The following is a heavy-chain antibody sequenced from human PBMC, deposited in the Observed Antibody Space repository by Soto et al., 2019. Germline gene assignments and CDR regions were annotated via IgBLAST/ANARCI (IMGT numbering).Heavy chain of an antibody. D-gene: IGHD4-4*01. Sequence: PSETLSLTCTVSGGSIISYYWSWIRQPPGKGLEWIGYIYYSGSTNYNPSLKSRVTISVDTSKNQFSLKLTSVTAADTAVYFCARPLWRDDYNWGYFDLWGRGTLVTVSS. CDR2: IYYSGST. J-gene: IGHJ2*01. V-gene: IGHV4-59*08. CDR3: ARPLWRDDYNWGYFDL. CDR1: GGSIISYY.